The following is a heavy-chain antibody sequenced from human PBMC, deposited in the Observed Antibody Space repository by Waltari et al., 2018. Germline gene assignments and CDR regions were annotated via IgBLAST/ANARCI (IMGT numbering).Heavy chain of an antibody. V-gene: IGHV4-38-2*01. D-gene: IGHD5-12*01. CDR1: GYSISSGYY. Sequence: QVQLQESGPGLVKPSETLSLTCAVSGYSISSGYYWGWIRQPPGKGREWIGSIYHSGSTYYNPSLKSRVTISVDTSKNQFSLKLSSVTAADTAVYYCARHGTSSGRGYSGYPTTFDYWGQGTLVTVSS. J-gene: IGHJ4*02. CDR3: ARHGTSSGRGYSGYPTTFDY. CDR2: IYHSGST.